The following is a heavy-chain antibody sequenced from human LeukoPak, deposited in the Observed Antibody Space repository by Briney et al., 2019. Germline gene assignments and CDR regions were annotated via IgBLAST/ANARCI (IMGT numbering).Heavy chain of an antibody. V-gene: IGHV3-48*03. CDR1: GFTFSSYE. CDR2: ISSSGSTI. J-gene: IGHJ6*04. D-gene: IGHD3-10*02. CDR3: AELGITMIGGV. Sequence: GGSLRLSCAASGFTFSSYEMNGVRQSPGKGLEWVSYISSSGSTIYYADSVKGRFTISRYNAKNSLYLQMNSLRAEDTAVYYCAELGITMIGGVWGKGTTVTISS.